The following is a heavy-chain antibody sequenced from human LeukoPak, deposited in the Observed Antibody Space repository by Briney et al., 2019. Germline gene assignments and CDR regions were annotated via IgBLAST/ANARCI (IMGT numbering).Heavy chain of an antibody. CDR3: TTWDYYDSSGLY. J-gene: IGHJ4*02. V-gene: IGHV3-15*07. D-gene: IGHD3-22*01. CDR1: GFTFSSAW. Sequence: PGGSLRLSCAASGFTFSSAWMNWVRQAPGKGLEWVGRIKSETDGGTTDYAAPVKGRFTISRDDSKNTLYLQMNSLKTEDTAVYYCTTWDYYDSSGLYWGQGTLVTVSS. CDR2: IKSETDGGTT.